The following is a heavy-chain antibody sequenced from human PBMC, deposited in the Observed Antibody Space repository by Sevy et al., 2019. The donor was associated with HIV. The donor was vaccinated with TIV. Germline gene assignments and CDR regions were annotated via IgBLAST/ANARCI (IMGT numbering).Heavy chain of an antibody. J-gene: IGHJ4*02. CDR3: ASIYSSSSRGDY. CDR2: IYSGGST. CDR1: GFTVSSNY. D-gene: IGHD6-6*01. V-gene: IGHV3-53*01. Sequence: GWSLRLSCAASGFTVSSNYMSWVRQAPGKGLEWVSVIYSGGSTYYADSVKGRFTISRDNSKNTLYLQMNSLRAEDTAVYYCASIYSSSSRGDYWGQGTLVTVSS.